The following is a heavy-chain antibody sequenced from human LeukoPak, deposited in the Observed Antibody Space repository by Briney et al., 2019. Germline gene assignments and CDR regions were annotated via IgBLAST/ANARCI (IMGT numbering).Heavy chain of an antibody. CDR2: INWNGGST. J-gene: IGHJ4*02. CDR1: GFTFDDYG. Sequence: GGSLRLSCAASGFTFDDYGMSWVRQAPGKGLEWVSGINWNGGSTGYADFVKGRFTISRDNAKNSLYLQMNSLRAEDTALYYCARASYYYDSSGDYIFDYCGQGTLVTVSS. V-gene: IGHV3-20*04. CDR3: ARASYYYDSSGDYIFDY. D-gene: IGHD3-22*01.